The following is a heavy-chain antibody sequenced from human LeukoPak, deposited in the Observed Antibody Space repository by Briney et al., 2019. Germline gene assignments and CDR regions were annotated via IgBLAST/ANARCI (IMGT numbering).Heavy chain of an antibody. CDR1: GGTFSSYA. CDR2: IIPIFGTA. CDR3: ARGGITIFGVAYYYYGMDV. V-gene: IGHV1-69*13. J-gene: IGHJ6*02. D-gene: IGHD3-3*01. Sequence: GASVKVSCKASGGTFSSYAISWVRQAPGQGLEWMGGIIPIFGTANYAQKFQGRVTITADESTSTAYMELGSLRSEDTAVYYCARGGITIFGVAYYYYGMDVWGQGTTVTVSS.